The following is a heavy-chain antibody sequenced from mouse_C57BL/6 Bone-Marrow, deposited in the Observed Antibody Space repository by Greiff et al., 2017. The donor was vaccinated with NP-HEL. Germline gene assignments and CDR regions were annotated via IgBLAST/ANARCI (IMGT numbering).Heavy chain of an antibody. CDR2: IYPRSGNT. Sequence: QVQLQQSGAELARPGASVKLSCKASGYTFTSYGISWVKQRTGQGLEWIGEIYPRSGNTYYNEKFKGKATLTVDKSSSTAYMELRSLTSEDSAVYSAAKNGSMMVTSIWYFDVWGTGTTLTVSS. J-gene: IGHJ1*03. CDR3: AKNGSMMVTSIWYFDV. CDR1: GYTFTSYG. V-gene: IGHV1-81*01. D-gene: IGHD2-3*01.